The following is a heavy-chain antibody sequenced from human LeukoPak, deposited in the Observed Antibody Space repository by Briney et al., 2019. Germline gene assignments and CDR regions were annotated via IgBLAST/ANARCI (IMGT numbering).Heavy chain of an antibody. CDR2: INHSGST. V-gene: IGHV4-34*01. CDR1: GGSFSGYY. D-gene: IGHD3-10*01. Sequence: KLRETLSLTCAAYGGSFSGYYWSWIRQPPGKGLEWIGEINHSGSTNYNPSLKSRVTISVDTSKNQFSLKLSSVTAADTAAYYCARILRADGSGSYYTHFDYWGQGTLVTVSS. CDR3: ARILRADGSGSYYTHFDY. J-gene: IGHJ4*02.